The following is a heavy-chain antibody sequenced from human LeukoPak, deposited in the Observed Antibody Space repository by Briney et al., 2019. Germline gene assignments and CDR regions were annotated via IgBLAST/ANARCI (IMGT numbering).Heavy chain of an antibody. Sequence: SXTLSLTCGVSGGSISSTNWWSWVRQPPGKGLEWIGEIYHSGFTNYNPSLKSRVTISVDKSKNQFSLKLNSMTAADTAMYYCAREDPDRKIDCWGQGTLVTVSS. CDR1: GGSISSTNW. D-gene: IGHD1-14*01. CDR2: IYHSGFT. CDR3: AREDPDRKIDC. J-gene: IGHJ4*02. V-gene: IGHV4-4*02.